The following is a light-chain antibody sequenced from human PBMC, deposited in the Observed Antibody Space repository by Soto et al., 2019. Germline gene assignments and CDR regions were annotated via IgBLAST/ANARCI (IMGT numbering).Light chain of an antibody. CDR3: CSYAGSSWG. J-gene: IGLJ3*02. Sequence: QSALTQPRSVSGSPGQSVTISCTGTSSDVGGYNYVSWYQQHPGKAPKLIIYDVTERPSGVPDRFSGSKSGNSASRTISGLQAEDETDYYCCSYAGSSWGFGGGTKVTVL. CDR1: SSDVGGYNY. CDR2: DVT. V-gene: IGLV2-11*01.